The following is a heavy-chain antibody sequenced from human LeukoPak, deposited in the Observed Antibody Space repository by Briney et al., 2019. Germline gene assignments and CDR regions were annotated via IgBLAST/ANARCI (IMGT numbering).Heavy chain of an antibody. V-gene: IGHV4-4*09. Sequence: SETLSLTYTVSGGSISSYYWSWIRQPPGKALEGIGYIYTSGSTNYNPSLKSRVTISVDTSKNQFSLKLRSATAADTDVYSCASSGIPFYYYYYMDVWGKGTTVTVSS. CDR2: IYTSGST. J-gene: IGHJ6*03. CDR1: GGSISSYY. CDR3: ASSGIPFYYYYYMDV.